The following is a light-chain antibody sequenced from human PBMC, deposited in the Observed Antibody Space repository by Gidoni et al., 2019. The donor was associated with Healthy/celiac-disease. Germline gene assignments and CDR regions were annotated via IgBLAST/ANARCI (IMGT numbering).Light chain of an antibody. V-gene: IGKV3-11*01. CDR1: QSVSSY. CDR3: QQRSNWPLT. Sequence: EIVLTQSPATLSLSPGERATLSFRASQSVSSYLAWYQQKPGQAPRLLIYDASNRATGIPARFSGSVSGTDFTLTISSLEPEDFAVYYCQQRSNWPLTFGPGTKVDIK. J-gene: IGKJ3*01. CDR2: DAS.